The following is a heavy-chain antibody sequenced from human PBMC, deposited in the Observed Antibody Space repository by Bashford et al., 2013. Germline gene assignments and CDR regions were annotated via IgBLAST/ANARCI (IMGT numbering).Heavy chain of an antibody. J-gene: IGHJ4*02. Sequence: ASVKVSCKASGLHLYQLWYQLGATGPWDKGLSGWDGISAYNGNTNYAQKLQGRVTMTTDTSTSTAYMELRSLRSDDTAVYYCARDPREYSGYDSLYYFDYWGPGNPGHPSPQ. CDR1: GLHLYQLW. D-gene: IGHD5-12*01. V-gene: IGHV1-18*01. CDR3: ARDPREYSGYDSLYYFDY. CDR2: ISAYNGNT.